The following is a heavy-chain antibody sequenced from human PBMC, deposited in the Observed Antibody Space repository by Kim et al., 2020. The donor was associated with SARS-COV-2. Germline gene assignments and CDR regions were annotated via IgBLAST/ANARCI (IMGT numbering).Heavy chain of an antibody. CDR3: ARDSVGATIVGYGMDV. CDR2: IYYSGST. D-gene: IGHD1-26*01. CDR1: GGSISSGGYY. Sequence: SETLSLTCTVSGGSISSGGYYWSWIRQHPGKGLEWIGYIYYSGSTYYNPSLKSRVTISVDTSKNQFSLKLSSVTAADTAVYYCARDSVGATIVGYGMDVWGQGTTVTVSS. V-gene: IGHV4-31*03. J-gene: IGHJ6*02.